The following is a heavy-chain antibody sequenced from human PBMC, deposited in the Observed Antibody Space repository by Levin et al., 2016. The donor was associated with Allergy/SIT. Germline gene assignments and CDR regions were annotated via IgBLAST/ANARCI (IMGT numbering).Heavy chain of an antibody. CDR2: ISHDGRKN. CDR1: KFPFSLFA. J-gene: IGHJ4*02. CDR3: ARATVGLVRVPGAVLPDS. D-gene: IGHD4/OR15-4a*01. Sequence: GGSLRLSCAASKFPFSLFAFHWVRQAPGKGLEWLAIISHDGRKNFYADSVKGRFTISRDNSKNTLYLQIDSLRPEDTAMYYCARATVGLVRVPGAVLPDSWGQGTLVTVSS. V-gene: IGHV3-30*03.